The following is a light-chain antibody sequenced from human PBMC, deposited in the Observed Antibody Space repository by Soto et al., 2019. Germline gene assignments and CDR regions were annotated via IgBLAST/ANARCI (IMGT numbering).Light chain of an antibody. CDR3: GTWDNSLSAV. CDR2: DNG. Sequence: QSVLTQPPSVSAAPGQKVTISCSGSSSNVGSNYVSWYQQLPGTAPKLLIYDNGKRSSGIPDRFSGSQSGTSATLGITGLQTGDEADYYCGTWDNSLSAVFGGGTQLTV. J-gene: IGLJ2*01. V-gene: IGLV1-51*01. CDR1: SSNVGSNY.